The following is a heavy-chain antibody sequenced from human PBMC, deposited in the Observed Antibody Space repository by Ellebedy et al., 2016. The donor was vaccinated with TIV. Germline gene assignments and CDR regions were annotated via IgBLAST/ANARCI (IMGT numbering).Heavy chain of an antibody. J-gene: IGHJ4*02. Sequence: AASVKVSCKASGGTFSNYVISWVRQAPGQGLEWMGRIIPILCIANYAQKFQGRVTITADKSTRTAYMELSSLRTEDTAVCYCARTVSYSSGWYGYWGQGTLVTVSS. CDR3: ARTVSYSSGWYGY. CDR2: IIPILCIA. CDR1: GGTFSNYV. D-gene: IGHD6-19*01. V-gene: IGHV1-69*04.